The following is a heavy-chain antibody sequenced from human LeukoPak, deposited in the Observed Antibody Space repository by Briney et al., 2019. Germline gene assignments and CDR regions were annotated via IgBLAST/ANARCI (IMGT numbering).Heavy chain of an antibody. V-gene: IGHV3-48*02. CDR1: GFTFSSYS. Sequence: GGSLRLSCAASGFTFSSYSMNWVRQAPGKGLEWVSYISSSSSTIYYADSVKGRFTISRDNAKNSLYLQMNSLRDEDTAVYYCARDTSMSSGWLGCIDYWGQGTLVTVSS. D-gene: IGHD6-19*01. CDR3: ARDTSMSSGWLGCIDY. J-gene: IGHJ4*02. CDR2: ISSSSSTI.